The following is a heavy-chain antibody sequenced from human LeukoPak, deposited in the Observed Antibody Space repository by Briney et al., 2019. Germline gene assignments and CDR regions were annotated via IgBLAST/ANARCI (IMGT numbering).Heavy chain of an antibody. D-gene: IGHD5-12*01. V-gene: IGHV1-8*01. CDR1: GYTFTSYD. CDR2: MNPNGGNT. Sequence: ASVKVSCKASGYTFTSYDINWVRQATGQGLEWMGWMNPNGGNTGYAQKFQGRVTITRNTSISTAYMELSSLRSEDTAVYYCARVSGYDWESSYDYWGQGTLVTVSS. J-gene: IGHJ4*02. CDR3: ARVSGYDWESSYDY.